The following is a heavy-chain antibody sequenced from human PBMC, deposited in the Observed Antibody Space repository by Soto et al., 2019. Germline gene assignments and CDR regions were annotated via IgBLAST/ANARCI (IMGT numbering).Heavy chain of an antibody. V-gene: IGHV4-61*08. D-gene: IGHD3-3*01. J-gene: IGHJ6*02. CDR2: IYYSGST. CDR3: ARVGDFWSGYYSEYYYGMDV. CDR1: GGSISSGGYY. Sequence: SETLSLTCTVSGGSISSGGYYWSWIRQHPGKGLEWIGYIYYSGSTNYNPSLKSRVTISVDTSKNQFSLKLSSVTAADTAVYYCARVGDFWSGYYSEYYYGMDVWGQGTTVTVSS.